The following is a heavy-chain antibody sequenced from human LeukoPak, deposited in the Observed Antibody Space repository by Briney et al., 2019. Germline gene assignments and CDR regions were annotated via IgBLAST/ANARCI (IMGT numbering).Heavy chain of an antibody. Sequence: GRSLRLSCVASGFTLSSYAMYWVRQAPGKGLEWVAVISYDGSYTYYADSAKGRFTISKDNSKNTLCLQMSGLRPEDTAVYYCARALGSLNDYWGQGTLVTVSS. V-gene: IGHV3-30-3*01. J-gene: IGHJ4*02. CDR2: ISYDGSYT. D-gene: IGHD1-26*01. CDR1: GFTLSSYA. CDR3: ARALGSLNDY.